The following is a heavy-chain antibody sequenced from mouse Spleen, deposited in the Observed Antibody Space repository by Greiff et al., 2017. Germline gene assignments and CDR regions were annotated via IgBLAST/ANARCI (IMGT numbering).Heavy chain of an antibody. D-gene: IGHD2-3*01. CDR1: GYTFTDYY. J-gene: IGHJ1*01. Sequence: EVQLQQSGPELVKPGASVKISCKASGYTFTDYYMNWVKQSHGKSLEWIGDINPNNGGTSYNQKFKGKATLTVDKSSSTAYMELRSLTSEDSAVYYCARRWLLRRYFDVWGAGTTVTVSS. V-gene: IGHV1-26*01. CDR3: ARRWLLRRYFDV. CDR2: INPNNGGT.